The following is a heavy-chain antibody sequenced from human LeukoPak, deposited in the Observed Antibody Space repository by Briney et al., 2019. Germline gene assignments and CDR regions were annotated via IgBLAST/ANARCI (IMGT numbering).Heavy chain of an antibody. V-gene: IGHV3-72*01. CDR3: ARVKVGGYYYMDV. CDR2: TRNKANSYTT. CDR1: GFTFSDHY. J-gene: IGHJ6*03. Sequence: PGGSLRLSCAASGFTFSDHYMHWVRQAPGKGLEWVGRTRNKANSYTTEYAESVKGRITISRDDSKKSLYLQMNSLKTEDTAVYYCARVKVGGYYYMDVWGKGTTVTVSS. D-gene: IGHD2-15*01.